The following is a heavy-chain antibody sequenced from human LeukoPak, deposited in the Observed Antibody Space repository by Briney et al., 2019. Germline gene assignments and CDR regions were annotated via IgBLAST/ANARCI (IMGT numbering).Heavy chain of an antibody. Sequence: GGSLRLSCAASGFTFSSYEMNWVRQAPGKGLEWVSYISSSGSTIYYADSVKGRFTISRDNAKNSLYLQMNSLRAEDTAVYYCARAFGYCSGGSCYSHDAFDIWGQGTTVTVSS. CDR3: ARAFGYCSGGSCYSHDAFDI. V-gene: IGHV3-48*03. J-gene: IGHJ3*02. D-gene: IGHD2-15*01. CDR2: ISSSGSTI. CDR1: GFTFSSYE.